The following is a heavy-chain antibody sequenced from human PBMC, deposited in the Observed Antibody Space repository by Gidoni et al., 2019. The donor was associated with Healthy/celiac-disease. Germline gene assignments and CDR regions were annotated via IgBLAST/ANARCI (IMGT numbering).Heavy chain of an antibody. CDR1: GGSISSSSYY. J-gene: IGHJ4*02. CDR3: ARHLYGGNSGYFDY. CDR2: IYYSGST. D-gene: IGHD4-17*01. V-gene: IGHV4-39*01. Sequence: QLQLQESGPGLVKPSETLSLPCTVSGGSISSSSYYWGWIRQPPGKGLEWIVSIYYSGSTYYNPSLKSRVTISVDTSKNQFSLKLSSVTAADTAVYYCARHLYGGNSGYFDYWGQGTLVTVSS.